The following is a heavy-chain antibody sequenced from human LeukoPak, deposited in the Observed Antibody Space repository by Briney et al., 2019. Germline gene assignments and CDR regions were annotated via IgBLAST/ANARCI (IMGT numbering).Heavy chain of an antibody. CDR1: GYTFTGYY. CDR3: ARPGDYYDSSGYCFDY. J-gene: IGHJ4*02. Sequence: ASVKVSCKASGYTFTGYYMHWVRQAPGQGLEWMGWINPNSGGTNYAQKFQGRVTMTRDTSISRAYMELSRLRSDDTAVYYCARPGDYYDSSGYCFDYWGQGTLVTVSS. D-gene: IGHD3-22*01. V-gene: IGHV1-2*02. CDR2: INPNSGGT.